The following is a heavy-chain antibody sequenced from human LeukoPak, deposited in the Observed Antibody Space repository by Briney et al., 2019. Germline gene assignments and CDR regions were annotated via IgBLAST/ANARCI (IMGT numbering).Heavy chain of an antibody. CDR2: IYYSGSI. J-gene: IGHJ4*02. D-gene: IGHD3-9*01. Sequence: PSETLSLTCTVSGGSISSGDYYWSWIRRPPGKGLEWIGYIYYSGSIYYNPSLKSRVTISVDTSKNQFSLKLSSVTAADTAVYYCARGGAYYDILTGPEPPYYFDYWGQGTLVTVSS. CDR1: GGSISSGDYY. V-gene: IGHV4-30-4*01. CDR3: ARGGAYYDILTGPEPPYYFDY.